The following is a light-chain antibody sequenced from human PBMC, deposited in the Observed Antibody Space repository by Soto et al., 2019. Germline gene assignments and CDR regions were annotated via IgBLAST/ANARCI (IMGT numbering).Light chain of an antibody. V-gene: IGLV2-14*01. CDR2: DVS. CDR1: NRDVGGFDY. Sequence: QSALTQAASVSGSPGQSVTISCTGTNRDVGGFDYVSWYQQHPGEAPKLVIFDVSSRPSGVSNRFSGSKSGNTASLTISGLQAEDEAEYYCASYTRSPTYVFGTGTKLTV. J-gene: IGLJ1*01. CDR3: ASYTRSPTYV.